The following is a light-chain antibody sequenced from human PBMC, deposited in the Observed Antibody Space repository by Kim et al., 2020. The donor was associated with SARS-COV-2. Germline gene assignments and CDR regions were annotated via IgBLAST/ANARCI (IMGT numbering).Light chain of an antibody. CDR2: GAS. J-gene: IGKJ4*01. CDR3: QQYGTSPET. CDR1: QSVSSNY. Sequence: YPGERATRSCRASQSVSSNYLAWYQQKPGQAPRLLIYGASTRATGIPDRFSGSGSGTDFTLSINRLEPEDFAVYYCQQYGTSPETFGGGTKVDIK. V-gene: IGKV3-20*01.